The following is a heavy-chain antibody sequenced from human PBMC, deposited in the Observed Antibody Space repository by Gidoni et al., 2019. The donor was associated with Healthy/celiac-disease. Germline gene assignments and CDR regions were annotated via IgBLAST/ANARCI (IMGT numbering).Heavy chain of an antibody. V-gene: IGHV4-30-2*01. Sequence: QLQLQESGSGLVKPSQTLSLTCAVSGGSISSGGYSWSWIRQPPGKGLEWIGYIYHSGSTYYNPSLKSRVTISVDRSKNQFSLKLSSVTAADTAVYYCARGSDGGNSNSHNYYYYGMDVWGQGTTVTVSS. D-gene: IGHD2-15*01. CDR3: ARGSDGGNSNSHNYYYYGMDV. J-gene: IGHJ6*02. CDR2: IYHSGST. CDR1: GGSISSGGYS.